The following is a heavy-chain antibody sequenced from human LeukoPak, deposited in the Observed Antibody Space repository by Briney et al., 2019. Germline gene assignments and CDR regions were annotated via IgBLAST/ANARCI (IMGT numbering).Heavy chain of an antibody. J-gene: IGHJ3*02. CDR3: AAGEPVGGTSAFDI. D-gene: IGHD1/OR15-1a*01. CDR2: IIPIFGTA. CDR1: GYTFTSYG. V-gene: IGHV1-69*13. Sequence: GASVKVSCKASGYTFTSYGISWVRQAPGQGLEWMGGIIPIFGTANYAQKFQGRVTITADESTSTAYMELSSLRSEDTAVYYCAAGEPVGGTSAFDIWGQGTMVTVSS.